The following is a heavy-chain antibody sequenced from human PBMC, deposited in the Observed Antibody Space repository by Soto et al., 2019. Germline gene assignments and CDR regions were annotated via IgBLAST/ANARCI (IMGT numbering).Heavy chain of an antibody. D-gene: IGHD6-13*01. CDR2: IIPIFGTA. CDR1: GGTFSSYA. J-gene: IGHJ3*02. CDR3: ARDQYSSSWLDAFDI. V-gene: IGHV1-69*13. Sequence: SVKVSCKASGGTFSSYAISWVRQAPGQGLEWMGGIIPIFGTANYAQKFQGRVTITADESTSTAYMELRSLRSDDTAVYYCARDQYSSSWLDAFDIWGQGTMGNVSS.